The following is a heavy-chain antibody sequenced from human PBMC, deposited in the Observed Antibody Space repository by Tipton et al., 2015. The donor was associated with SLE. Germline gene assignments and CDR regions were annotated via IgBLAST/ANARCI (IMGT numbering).Heavy chain of an antibody. CDR1: GVTFSNSA. V-gene: IGHV1-69*05. D-gene: IGHD3-3*02. CDR3: ARALGIYGTIYSYYYMDV. Sequence: QSGPEVKRPGSSVKVSCKVSGVTFSNSAFSWVRQAPGQGLEWMGGIIPDFGVPDYAQDFQGRVSITKDESTSTAYMELSSLTSEDTAVYYCARALGIYGTIYSYYYMDVWGNGTTVTVSS. CDR2: IIPDFGVP. J-gene: IGHJ6*03.